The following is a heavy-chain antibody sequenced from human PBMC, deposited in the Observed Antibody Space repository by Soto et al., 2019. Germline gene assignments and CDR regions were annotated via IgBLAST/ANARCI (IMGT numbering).Heavy chain of an antibody. V-gene: IGHV3-23*01. D-gene: IGHD3-3*01. CDR3: AKALYYDFWSGYYASDY. CDR2: ISGSGGST. Sequence: EVQLLESGGGLVQPGGSLRLSCAASGFTFSSYAMSWVRQAPGKGLEGVSAISGSGGSTYYADSVKGRFTISRDNSKNTLYLQMNSLRAEDTAVYYCAKALYYDFWSGYYASDYWGQGTLVTVSS. CDR1: GFTFSSYA. J-gene: IGHJ4*02.